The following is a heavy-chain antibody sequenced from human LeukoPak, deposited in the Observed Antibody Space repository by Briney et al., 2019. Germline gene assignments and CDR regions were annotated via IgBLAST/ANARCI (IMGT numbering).Heavy chain of an antibody. D-gene: IGHD6-19*01. CDR1: GGSLSSYY. CDR2: IYASGNT. CDR3: ARVAVAGTQIDY. V-gene: IGHV4-4*07. J-gene: IGHJ4*02. Sequence: SETLSLTCTVSGGSLSSYYWSWLRQPAGKGLEWIGRIYASGNTNYNPSLKSRVTMSVDTSKNQFSLNLSSVTAADTAVYYCARVAVAGTQIDYWGQGTLVTVSS.